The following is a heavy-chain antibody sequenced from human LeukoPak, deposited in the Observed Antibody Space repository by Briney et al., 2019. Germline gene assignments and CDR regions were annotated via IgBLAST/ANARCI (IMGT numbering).Heavy chain of an antibody. D-gene: IGHD6-6*01. J-gene: IGHJ4*02. Sequence: ASVKVSCKASGYTFTGYYMHWVRQAPGQGLEWMGWINPNSGGTNYAQKFQGRVTMTRDTSISTAYMELSRLRSDDTAVYYCARARSSSFTGKEYYFDYWGQGTLVTVSS. V-gene: IGHV1-2*02. CDR2: INPNSGGT. CDR3: ARARSSSFTGKEYYFDY. CDR1: GYTFTGYY.